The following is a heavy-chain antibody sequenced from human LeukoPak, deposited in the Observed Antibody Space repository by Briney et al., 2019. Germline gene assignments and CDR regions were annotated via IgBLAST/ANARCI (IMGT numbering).Heavy chain of an antibody. V-gene: IGHV4-39*01. D-gene: IGHD1-26*01. CDR1: GGPISSSGHY. Sequence: SETLSLTCTVSGGPISSSGHYCVWIRQPPGEGLEWIGGIHHSGTTYYDTSLKSRMTMSVDTSKNQFSLKLTSLTAADTAVYYCVRYSLETHSFDIWGQGTLVTVSS. CDR3: VRYSLETHSFDI. CDR2: IHHSGTT. J-gene: IGHJ4*02.